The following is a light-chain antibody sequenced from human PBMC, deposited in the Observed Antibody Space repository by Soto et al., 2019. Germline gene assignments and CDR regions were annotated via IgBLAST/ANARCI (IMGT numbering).Light chain of an antibody. Sequence: QSALTQPASVSGSPGQSITISCTGTSSDVGGYNYVSWYQQHPGKAPKLMIYEVSNRPSGVSNRFSGSKSGITASLTISGLQAEDEADYYCSSYTSSSTLWVFGGGTKVTVL. V-gene: IGLV2-14*01. CDR3: SSYTSSSTLWV. CDR1: SSDVGGYNY. J-gene: IGLJ3*02. CDR2: EVS.